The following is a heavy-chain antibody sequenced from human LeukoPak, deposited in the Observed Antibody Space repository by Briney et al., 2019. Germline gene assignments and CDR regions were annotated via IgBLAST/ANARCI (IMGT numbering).Heavy chain of an antibody. CDR2: IYYSGST. D-gene: IGHD3-10*01. CDR1: GGSITSSSYY. Sequence: SETLSLTCTVSGGSITSSSYYWGWIRQPPGKGLEWIGSIYYSGSTYYNPSLKSRVTISVDTSKNQFSLKLSSVTAADTAVYYCGRRVALYGSGPYYYYYYGMDVWGQGTTVTVSS. CDR3: GRRVALYGSGPYYYYYYGMDV. J-gene: IGHJ6*02. V-gene: IGHV4-39*01.